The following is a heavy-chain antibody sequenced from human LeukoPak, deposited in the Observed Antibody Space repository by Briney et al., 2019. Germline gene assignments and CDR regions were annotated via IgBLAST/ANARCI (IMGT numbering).Heavy chain of an antibody. V-gene: IGHV3-23*01. Sequence: PGGSLRLSSAPPGFTFSSYAMSWVPQAPGKGLEWGSAISGSGGSTYYAGSVKGRFTISRDNSKNTLYLQMNSLRAEDTAVYYCAKDLPGYLPDYWGQGTLVTVSS. CDR2: ISGSGGST. CDR1: GFTFSSYA. J-gene: IGHJ4*02. D-gene: IGHD1-1*01. CDR3: AKDLPGYLPDY.